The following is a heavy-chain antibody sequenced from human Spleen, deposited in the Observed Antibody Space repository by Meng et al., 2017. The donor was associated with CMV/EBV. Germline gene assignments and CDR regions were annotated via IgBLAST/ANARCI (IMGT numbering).Heavy chain of an antibody. Sequence: GESLKISCEGSGFTFSTYAMTWVRQAPGKGLEWVSTINGSGETTYYADSVKGRFTISRDNAKNSLYLQMNSLRAEDTALYYCAKGYSSSMIDYWGQGTLVTVSS. V-gene: IGHV3-23*01. CDR3: AKGYSSSMIDY. J-gene: IGHJ4*02. D-gene: IGHD6-13*01. CDR2: INGSGETT. CDR1: GFTFSTYA.